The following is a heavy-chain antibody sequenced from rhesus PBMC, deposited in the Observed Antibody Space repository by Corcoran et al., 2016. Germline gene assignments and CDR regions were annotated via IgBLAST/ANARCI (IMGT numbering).Heavy chain of an antibody. CDR3: ARDWGILQYLDWSAFDD. CDR1: GGSISASYR. V-gene: IGHV4S10*01. J-gene: IGHJ4*01. D-gene: IGHD3-3*01. Sequence: QVQLQESGPGVVKPSETLSLTCAVSGGSISASYRWSWIRQPPGKGLEWIGYIYGSSTSTNYNPSLMSRVIMSKDTSKSLFSLKLSSVTAADTAVYYCARDWGILQYLDWSAFDDWGQGVLVTVSS. CDR2: IYGSSTST.